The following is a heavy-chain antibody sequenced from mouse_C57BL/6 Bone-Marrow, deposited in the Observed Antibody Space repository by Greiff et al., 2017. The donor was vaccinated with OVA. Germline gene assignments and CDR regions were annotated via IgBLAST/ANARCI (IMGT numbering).Heavy chain of an antibody. D-gene: IGHD4-1*01. V-gene: IGHV5-4*01. CDR3: ARTGYYAMDY. Sequence: EVQLVESGGGLVKPGGSLKLSCAASGFTFSSYAMSWVRQTPEKRLEWVATISDGGSYTYYTDNVKGRFTISRDNAKNNLYLQMSHLKSEDTAMYYCARTGYYAMDYWGQGTSVTVSS. J-gene: IGHJ4*01. CDR1: GFTFSSYA. CDR2: ISDGGSYT.